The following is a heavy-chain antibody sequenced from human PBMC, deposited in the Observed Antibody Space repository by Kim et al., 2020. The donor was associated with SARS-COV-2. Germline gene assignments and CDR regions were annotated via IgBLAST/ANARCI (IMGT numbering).Heavy chain of an antibody. CDR3: AKVRDYYDSTGNFDY. CDR1: GFTLRNYA. CDR2: ISGSGGST. V-gene: IGHV3-23*01. J-gene: IGHJ4*01. D-gene: IGHD3-22*01. Sequence: GGSLRLSCAASGFTLRNYAMSWVRQAPGKGLEWVSSISGSGGSTYYADSVKGRFTISRDTSKNTLDLQMNSLRAEDTAVYYCAKVRDYYDSTGNFDYWG.